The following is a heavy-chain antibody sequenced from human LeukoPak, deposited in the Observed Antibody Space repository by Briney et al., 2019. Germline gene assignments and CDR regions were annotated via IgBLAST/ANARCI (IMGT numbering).Heavy chain of an antibody. Sequence: PGRSLRLSCAASGFTFSSYSMNWVRQAPGKGLEWVSSISSSSSYIYYADSVKGRFTISRDNAKNSLYLQMNSLRAEDTAVYYCAREGLTGYYSYGYMDVWGQGTTVTVSS. CDR3: AREGLTGYYSYGYMDV. D-gene: IGHD3-9*01. V-gene: IGHV3-21*01. CDR1: GFTFSSYS. CDR2: ISSSSSYI. J-gene: IGHJ6*02.